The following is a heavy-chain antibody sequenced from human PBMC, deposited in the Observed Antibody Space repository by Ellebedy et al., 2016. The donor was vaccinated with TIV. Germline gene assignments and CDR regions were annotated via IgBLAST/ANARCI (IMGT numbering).Heavy chain of an antibody. V-gene: IGHV3-23*01. CDR1: GFSFSKYA. CDR3: VKLERGPFDY. CDR2: ITGSFEST. D-gene: IGHD3-16*01. J-gene: IGHJ4*02. Sequence: ESLKISCAASGFSFSKYAMSWVLXAPGKGLEWVSAITGSFESTYYADSVKGRFTISRDNSKNTLYLQMNSLRADDTAVYYCVKLERGPFDYWGQGTLVTVSS.